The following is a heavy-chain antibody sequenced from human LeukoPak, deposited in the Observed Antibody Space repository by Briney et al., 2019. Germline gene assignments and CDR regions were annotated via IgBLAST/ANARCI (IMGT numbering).Heavy chain of an antibody. CDR1: GYTFTGYY. J-gene: IGHJ4*02. CDR2: FNPNNGGT. Sequence: ASVKVSCKASGYTFTGYYIHWVRQAPGQGLEWMGWFNPNNGGTNYAQRFQGRVTLTRDRSISAAYMELSRLRSDDTAVYYCARLYSSSAYYFDYWGQGTLVTVSS. V-gene: IGHV1-2*02. CDR3: ARLYSSSAYYFDY. D-gene: IGHD6-6*01.